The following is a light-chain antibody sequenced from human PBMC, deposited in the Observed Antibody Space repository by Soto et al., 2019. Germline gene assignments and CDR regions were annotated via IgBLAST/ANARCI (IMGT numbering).Light chain of an antibody. J-gene: IGKJ1*01. CDR2: DAS. CDR1: HNIERW. Sequence: IQITQSPSTLSSSVGDRVTITCRASHNIERWMAWYQQKPGKAPSLLIFDASTLHSGVPSRFSGSGSGTDFTLTISSLQPDDFATYYCQQFAISTTFGQGTKVDIK. CDR3: QQFAISTT. V-gene: IGKV1-5*01.